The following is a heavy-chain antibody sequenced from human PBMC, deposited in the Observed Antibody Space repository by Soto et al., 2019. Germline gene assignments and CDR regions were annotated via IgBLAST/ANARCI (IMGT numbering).Heavy chain of an antibody. CDR3: AREKEDDSGDYNAFDI. J-gene: IGHJ3*02. V-gene: IGHV4-31*03. D-gene: IGHD4-17*01. Sequence: QVQLQESGPGLVKPSQTLSLTCTVSGDSINNGDCYWSWLRQLPGKGLEWIGYIYYSGTTYYNPSLKSRVSMSVDTSKNQFSLNLTSVTAADTAVYYCAREKEDDSGDYNAFDIWGQGTVVTVSS. CDR1: GDSINNGDCY. CDR2: IYYSGTT.